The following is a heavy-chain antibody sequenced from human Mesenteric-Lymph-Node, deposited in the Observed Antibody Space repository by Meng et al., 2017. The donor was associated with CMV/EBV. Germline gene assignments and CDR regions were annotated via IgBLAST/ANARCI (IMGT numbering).Heavy chain of an antibody. J-gene: IGHJ4*02. V-gene: IGHV3-21*01. Sequence: GESLKISCAASGFTFTSYAMSWVRQAPGKGLEWVSSISSSSSYIYYADSVKGRFTISRDNAKNSLYLQMNSLRAEDTAVYYCARGRMDYWGQGTLVTVSS. CDR1: GFTFTSYA. D-gene: IGHD2-8*01. CDR3: ARGRMDY. CDR2: ISSSSSYI.